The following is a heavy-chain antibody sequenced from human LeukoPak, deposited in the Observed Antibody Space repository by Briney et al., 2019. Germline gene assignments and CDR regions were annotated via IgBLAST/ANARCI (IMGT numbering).Heavy chain of an antibody. D-gene: IGHD3-16*02. CDR1: GGSFSGYY. Sequence: PSETLSLTCAVYGGSFSGYYWSWIRQPPGKGLEWIGYIYYSGSTNYNPSLKSRVTISVDTSKNQFSLKLSSVTAADTAVYYCARSEGWLSYYFDYWGQGTLVTVSS. V-gene: IGHV4-59*08. CDR3: ARSEGWLSYYFDY. CDR2: IYYSGST. J-gene: IGHJ4*02.